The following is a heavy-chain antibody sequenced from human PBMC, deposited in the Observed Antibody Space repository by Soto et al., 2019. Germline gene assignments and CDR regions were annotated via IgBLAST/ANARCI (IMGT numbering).Heavy chain of an antibody. V-gene: IGHV1-18*01. CDR2: ISAHNGNT. D-gene: IGHD1-1*01. CDR3: ERGRYGDY. Sequence: QVHLVQSGAEVKKPGASVKVSCKASGYTFTSYGITWVRQAPGQGLEWMGWISAHNGNTDYAQKLQGRVIVTRDTSTRTAYMELRSLRSDDTAVYYCERGRYGDYWGQGALVPVSS. J-gene: IGHJ4*02. CDR1: GYTFTSYG.